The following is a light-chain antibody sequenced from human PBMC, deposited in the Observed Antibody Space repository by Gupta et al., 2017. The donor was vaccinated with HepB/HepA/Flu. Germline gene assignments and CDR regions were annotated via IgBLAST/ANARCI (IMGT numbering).Light chain of an antibody. V-gene: IGLV2-14*03. CDR1: SSDVGGYNF. CDR3: TSYTSSRAVI. J-gene: IGLJ2*01. Sequence: QSALTQPASVSGSPGPSLTTSCTGTSSDVGGYNFVTWYQQHPGKAPKLLIYDVSNRPSGVYNRFSGSKSGNTGSLTISGLKGEDEADYYSTSYTSSRAVIFGGGAKLTVV. CDR2: DVS.